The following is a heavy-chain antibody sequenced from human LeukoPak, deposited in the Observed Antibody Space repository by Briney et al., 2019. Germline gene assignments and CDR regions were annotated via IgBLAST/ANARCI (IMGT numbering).Heavy chain of an antibody. Sequence: GGSLRLSCAASGFTFRIYSMHWVRHAPGKGLEWVLSISSSSRYIHYTDSVKGRFTISRDNAKNSLYLQMSSLTAEDTALYYCARESRTPLSGYLRYWSQGTLGTVSS. J-gene: IGHJ4*02. CDR1: GFTFRIYS. CDR3: ARESRTPLSGYLRY. V-gene: IGHV3-21*01. CDR2: ISSSSRYI. D-gene: IGHD5-12*01.